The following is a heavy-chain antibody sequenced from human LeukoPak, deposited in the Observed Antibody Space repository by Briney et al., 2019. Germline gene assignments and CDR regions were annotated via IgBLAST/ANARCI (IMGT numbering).Heavy chain of an antibody. J-gene: IGHJ6*02. CDR2: INHSGST. V-gene: IGHV4-34*01. D-gene: IGHD5-18*01. CDR3: ARGGFRNATWIQLWDAYYYYGMDV. CDR1: GGSFSGYY. Sequence: PSETLSHTCAVYGGSFSGYYWSWIRQPPGKGLEWIGEINHSGSTNYNPSLKSRVTISVDTSKNQFSLKLSSVTAADTAVYYCARGGFRNATWIQLWDAYYYYGMDVWGQGTTVTVSS.